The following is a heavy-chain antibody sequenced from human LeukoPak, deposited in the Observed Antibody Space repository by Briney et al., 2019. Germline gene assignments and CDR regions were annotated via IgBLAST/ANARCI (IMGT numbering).Heavy chain of an antibody. Sequence: GGSLRLSCAASGFTFSSYGMHWVRQAPGKGLEWVAVISYDGSNKYYADSVKGRFTISRDNSKNTLYLQMNSLRAEDTAVYYCARDKDDYVWGSPSAYWGQGTLVTVSS. J-gene: IGHJ4*02. CDR1: GFTFSSYG. CDR3: ARDKDDYVWGSPSAY. V-gene: IGHV3-30-3*01. D-gene: IGHD3-16*01. CDR2: ISYDGSNK.